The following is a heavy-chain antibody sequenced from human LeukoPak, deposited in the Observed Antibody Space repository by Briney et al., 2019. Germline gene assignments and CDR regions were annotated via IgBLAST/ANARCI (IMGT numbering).Heavy chain of an antibody. J-gene: IGHJ4*02. CDR1: GFTFSNHW. Sequence: GGSLRLSCAASGFTFSNHWMSWVRQAPGKGLEWVANIKQDGSLKYYVDSVKGRFTISRDNAENSLYLQMNSLRVEDTAVYYCARGRGIAVAEVWGQGTLVTVSS. V-gene: IGHV3-7*01. D-gene: IGHD6-19*01. CDR2: IKQDGSLK. CDR3: ARGRGIAVAEV.